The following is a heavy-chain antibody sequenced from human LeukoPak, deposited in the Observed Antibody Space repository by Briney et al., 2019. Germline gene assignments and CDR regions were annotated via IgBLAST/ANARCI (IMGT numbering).Heavy chain of an antibody. CDR3: ARDSFVVVVAATNY. Sequence: GGSLRLSCAASGFTFSSYWMHWVRQAPGKGLVWVSRINSDGSSTSYADSVKGRFTISRDNSKNTLYLQMNSLGAEDTAVFYCARDSFVVVVAATNYWGQGTLVTVSS. D-gene: IGHD2-15*01. CDR2: INSDGSST. V-gene: IGHV3-74*01. CDR1: GFTFSSYW. J-gene: IGHJ4*02.